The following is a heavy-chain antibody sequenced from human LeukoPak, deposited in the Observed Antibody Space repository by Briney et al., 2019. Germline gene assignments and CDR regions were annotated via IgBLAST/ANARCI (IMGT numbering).Heavy chain of an antibody. CDR3: AHPYYYDSSGYYYYYFDY. CDR1: GYTLTELS. CDR2: FDPEDGET. D-gene: IGHD3-22*01. Sequence: GASVKVSCXVSGYTLTELSMHWVRQAPGKGLEWMGGFDPEDGETIYAQKFQGRVTMTEDTSTDTAYMELSSLRSEDTAVYYCAHPYYYDSSGYYYYYFDYWGPGTLVTVSS. V-gene: IGHV1-24*01. J-gene: IGHJ4*02.